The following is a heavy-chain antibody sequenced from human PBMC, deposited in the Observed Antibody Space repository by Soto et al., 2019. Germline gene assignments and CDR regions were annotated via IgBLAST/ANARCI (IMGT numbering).Heavy chain of an antibody. D-gene: IGHD6-19*01. J-gene: IGHJ4*02. Sequence: QVQLVESGGGVVQPGRSLNLSCAASGFSFSTYPMHWGRQAPGKGLEWVAVMSFDGSKKYYADSVKGRFTISRDNSKNTLYLQMNSLRPEDTAVYYCARDGPSGWLGDWGQGTLVTVSS. CDR3: ARDGPSGWLGD. V-gene: IGHV3-30-3*01. CDR1: GFSFSTYP. CDR2: MSFDGSKK.